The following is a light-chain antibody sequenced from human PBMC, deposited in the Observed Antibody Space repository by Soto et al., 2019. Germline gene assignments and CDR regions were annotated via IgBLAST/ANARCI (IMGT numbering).Light chain of an antibody. J-gene: IGKJ1*01. CDR2: GAS. CDR1: QSVSSR. V-gene: IGKV3-15*01. CDR3: QQYNDWWT. Sequence: ETVMTQSPATLSVSLGERATLSCRASQSVSSRLAWYQQRPGQAPRLLIYGASTRATGIPARFSGSGSGTEFTLTISSLQSEDIAVYYCQQYNDWWTFGQGTKVEIK.